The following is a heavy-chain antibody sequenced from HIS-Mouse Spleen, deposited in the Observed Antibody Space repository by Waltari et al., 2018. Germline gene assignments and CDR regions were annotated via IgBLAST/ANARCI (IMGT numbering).Heavy chain of an antibody. D-gene: IGHD6-13*01. V-gene: IGHV4-39*07. CDR1: GGSISSSSYY. CDR2: IYYSGST. Sequence: QLQLQESGPGLVKPSEILSLTCTVSGGSISSSSYYWGWIRQPPGKGLEWIGSIYYSGSTYYHPSLKSRVTISVDTSKNQFSLKLSSVTAADTAVYYCAREIPYSSSWYDWYFDLWGRGTLVTVSS. CDR3: AREIPYSSSWYDWYFDL. J-gene: IGHJ2*01.